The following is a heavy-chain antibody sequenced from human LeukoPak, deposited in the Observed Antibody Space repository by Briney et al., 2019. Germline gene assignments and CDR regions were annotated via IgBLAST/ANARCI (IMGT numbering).Heavy chain of an antibody. V-gene: IGHV4-34*01. CDR1: GGSFSGYY. D-gene: IGHD3-22*01. CDR3: ARLPYYYDSSGNYGGDY. CDR2: INHSGST. J-gene: IGHJ4*02. Sequence: PSETLSLTCAVYGGSFSGYYWSWIRQPPGKGLEWIGEINHSGSTNYNPSLKSRVTISVDTSKNQFSLKLSSVTAADTAVYYCARLPYYYDSSGNYGGDYWGQGTLVTVSS.